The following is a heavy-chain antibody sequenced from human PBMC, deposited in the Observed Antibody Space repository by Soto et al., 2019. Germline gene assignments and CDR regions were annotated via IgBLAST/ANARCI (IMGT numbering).Heavy chain of an antibody. CDR1: GFTFSRHD. Sequence: PGGSLRLSCAASGFTFSRHDMHWVRQVTGKGLEWVSGIDSAGDAKYPVSVKGRFTISRENAKNSLHLQMNSLRAGDTAVYYCARGLLVMAGPFFYWGQGALVTVSS. V-gene: IGHV3-13*01. D-gene: IGHD6-19*01. J-gene: IGHJ4*02. CDR2: IDSAGDA. CDR3: ARGLLVMAGPFFY.